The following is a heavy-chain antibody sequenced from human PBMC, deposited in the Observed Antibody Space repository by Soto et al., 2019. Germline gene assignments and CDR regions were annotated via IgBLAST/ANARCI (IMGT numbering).Heavy chain of an antibody. J-gene: IGHJ6*02. CDR1: GFTFSSYA. Sequence: GGSLRLSCAASGFTFSSYAMHWVRQAPGKGLKWVAVISYDGSNKYYADSVKGRFTISRDNSKNTLYLQMNSLRAEDTAVYYCASALTWYQLPTYYSYYGMDVWGQGTTVTVSS. D-gene: IGHD2-2*01. CDR2: ISYDGSNK. V-gene: IGHV3-30-3*01. CDR3: ASALTWYQLPTYYSYYGMDV.